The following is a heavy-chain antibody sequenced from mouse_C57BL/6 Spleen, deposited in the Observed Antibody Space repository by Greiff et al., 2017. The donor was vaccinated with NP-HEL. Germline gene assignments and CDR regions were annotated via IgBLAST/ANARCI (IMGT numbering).Heavy chain of an antibody. V-gene: IGHV1-20*01. CDR3: ARHRLYGSSFLDY. CDR1: GYSFTGYF. Sequence: EVQLQQSGPELVKPGDSVKISCKASGYSFTGYFMNWVMQSHGKSLEWIGRINPYNGDTFYNQKFKGKATLTVDKSSSTAHMELRSLTSEDSAVYYCARHRLYGSSFLDYWGQGTTLTVSS. D-gene: IGHD1-1*01. J-gene: IGHJ2*01. CDR2: INPYNGDT.